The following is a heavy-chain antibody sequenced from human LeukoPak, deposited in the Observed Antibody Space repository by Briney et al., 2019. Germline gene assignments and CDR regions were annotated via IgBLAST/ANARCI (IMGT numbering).Heavy chain of an antibody. CDR3: ATGPYTSDRYGFYYYYMDV. CDR2: TVPMFDTA. CDR1: ADTFIISA. V-gene: IGHV1-69*06. D-gene: IGHD1-1*01. J-gene: IGHJ6*03. Sequence: SVTVSFTCSADTFIISALNWVRQAPGQGPGWMGRTVPMFDTAHYASRFSGRVSITANRATPTGCMELRRLTSDDAAVYFCATGPYTSDRYGFYYYYMDVWGKGTTVTVSS.